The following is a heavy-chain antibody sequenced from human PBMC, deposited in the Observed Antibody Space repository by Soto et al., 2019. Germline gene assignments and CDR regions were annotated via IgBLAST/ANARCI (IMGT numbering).Heavy chain of an antibody. D-gene: IGHD2-15*01. CDR2: INHGGST. CDR1: GGSFSGYY. Sequence: XETLSLTCAVDGGSFSGYYWSWIRQPPGRGLDWIGEINHGGSTNCNPSLKSRVTISVDTSKNQFSLKLGSVTAADTAVYYCARGGCSGGSCYGGWFDHWGQGTLVTVSS. V-gene: IGHV4-34*01. J-gene: IGHJ5*02. CDR3: ARGGCSGGSCYGGWFDH.